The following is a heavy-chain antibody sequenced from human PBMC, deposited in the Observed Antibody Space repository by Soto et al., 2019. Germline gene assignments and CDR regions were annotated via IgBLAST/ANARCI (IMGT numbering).Heavy chain of an antibody. V-gene: IGHV3-30-3*01. CDR3: ARPDNSGWYPPYYYYGMHV. CDR1: GFTFSSYA. CDR2: ISYDGSNK. D-gene: IGHD6-19*01. J-gene: IGHJ6*02. Sequence: QVQLVESGGGVVQPGRSLRLSCAASGFTFSSYAMHWVRQAPGKGLEWVAVISYDGSNKYYADSVKGRFTISRDNSKNTRYLQMNSRRAEDTAVYYCARPDNSGWYPPYYYYGMHVWGQGTTVTVSS.